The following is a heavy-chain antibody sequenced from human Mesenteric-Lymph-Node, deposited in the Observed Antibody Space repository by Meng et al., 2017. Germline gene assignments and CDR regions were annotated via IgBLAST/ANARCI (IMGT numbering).Heavy chain of an antibody. Sequence: QTTLNESVTTLVKPTHTLTLPCTFSGFSLSTNGVAVGWIRQPPGKALEWLALIYWDDEIHYSPSLNSRLTITKDTSKNQVVLTVTNMDPVDTATYYCAHRRWGYFDYWGQGTLVTVSS. D-gene: IGHD3-16*01. V-gene: IGHV2-5*02. J-gene: IGHJ4*02. CDR2: IYWDDEI. CDR3: AHRRWGYFDY. CDR1: GFSLSTNGVA.